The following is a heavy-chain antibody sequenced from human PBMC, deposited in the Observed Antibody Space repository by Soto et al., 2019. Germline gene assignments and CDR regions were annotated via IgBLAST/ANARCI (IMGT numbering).Heavy chain of an antibody. CDR3: ARDIDMDIVVEVAATAPGY. J-gene: IGHJ4*02. CDR2: INPNSGGT. V-gene: IGHV1-2*02. Sequence: ASVKVSCKASGYTFTGYYMHWVRQAPGQGLEWMGWINPNSGGTNYAQKLQGRVTMTRDPSISTAHMELSRLRSDDTAVYYCARDIDMDIVVEVAATAPGYWGQGTLVTVS. D-gene: IGHD2-15*01. CDR1: GYTFTGYY.